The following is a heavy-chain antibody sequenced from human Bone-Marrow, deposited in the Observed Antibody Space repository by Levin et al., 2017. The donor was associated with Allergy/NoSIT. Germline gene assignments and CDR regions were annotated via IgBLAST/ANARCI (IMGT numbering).Heavy chain of an antibody. CDR2: ITGSGAVT. V-gene: IGHV3-23*01. J-gene: IGHJ3*01. CDR3: AKDPNGDYVGAFDS. CDR1: GLTFSTYA. D-gene: IGHD4-17*01. Sequence: SCAGSGLTFSTYAMTWVRQAPGKGLEWVSAITGSGAVTLYADSVKGRFTISRDNSKNTLYLQMNSLRAEDTALYYCAKDPNGDYVGAFDSWGQGTMVIVSS.